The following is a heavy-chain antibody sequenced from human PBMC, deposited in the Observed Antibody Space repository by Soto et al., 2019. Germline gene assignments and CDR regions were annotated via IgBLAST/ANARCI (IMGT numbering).Heavy chain of an antibody. CDR1: GYSFTSYW. V-gene: IGHV5-10-1*01. J-gene: IGHJ6*02. CDR3: ASHVDKPMVKYYYGMDV. D-gene: IGHD5-18*01. Sequence: PGESLKISCKGSGYSFTSYWISWVRQMPGKGLEWMGRIDPSDSYTNYSPSFQGHVTISADKSISTAYLQWSSLKASDTAMYYCASHVDKPMVKYYYGMDVWGQGTTVTVSS. CDR2: IDPSDSYT.